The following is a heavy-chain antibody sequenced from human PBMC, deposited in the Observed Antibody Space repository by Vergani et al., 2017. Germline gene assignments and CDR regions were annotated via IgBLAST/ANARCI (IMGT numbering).Heavy chain of an antibody. Sequence: EVQLVQSGAEVKKPGESLRISCKGSGYSFTSYWISWVRQMPGKGLEWLGRIDPSDSYTNYSPSFQGHVTITADKSISTAYLQWSSLKASDTAMYYCARSTAGGGPHPMAAAGIGGDYWGQGTLVTVSS. J-gene: IGHJ4*02. D-gene: IGHD6-13*01. CDR1: GYSFTSYW. CDR2: IDPSDSYT. CDR3: ARSTAGGGPHPMAAAGIGGDY. V-gene: IGHV5-10-1*03.